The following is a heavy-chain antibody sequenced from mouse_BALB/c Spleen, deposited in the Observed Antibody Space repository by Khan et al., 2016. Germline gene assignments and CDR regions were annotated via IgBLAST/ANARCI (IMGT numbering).Heavy chain of an antibody. V-gene: IGHV3-2*02. Sequence: EVQLQESGPGLVKPSQSLSLTCTVTGYSITSDYAWNWIRQFPGNKLEWMGYITYSGHTTYNPSLKSRTSLTRDTSKNQFFLQLTSVTTEDTATYYCARSANWDGFAYWGQGTLVTVSA. CDR3: ARSANWDGFAY. CDR2: ITYSGHT. CDR1: GYSITSDYA. D-gene: IGHD4-1*01. J-gene: IGHJ3*01.